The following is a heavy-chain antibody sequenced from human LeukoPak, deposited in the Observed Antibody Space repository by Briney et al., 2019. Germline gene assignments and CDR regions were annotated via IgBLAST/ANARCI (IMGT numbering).Heavy chain of an antibody. D-gene: IGHD3-16*01. J-gene: IGHJ5*02. CDR1: GGTFSSYA. CDR2: INTNTGNP. CDR3: ARGGDVWDQKFDP. Sequence: VASVKVSCKASGGTFSSYAMNWVRQAPGQGLEWMGWINTNTGNPTYAQGFTGRFVFSLDTSVSTAYLQISSLKAEDTAVYYCARGGDVWDQKFDPWGQGTLVTVSS. V-gene: IGHV7-4-1*02.